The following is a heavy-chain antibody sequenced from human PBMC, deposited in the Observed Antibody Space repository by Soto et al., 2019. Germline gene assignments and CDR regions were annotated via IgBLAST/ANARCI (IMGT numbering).Heavy chain of an antibody. V-gene: IGHV3-23*01. CDR2: ISASGAGT. Sequence: PGGSLRLSCAASEFTFSNYVITWVRQAPGKGLEWVSAISASGAGTYYADSVKGRFTISRDNSKNTVFLQVNRMGAEDTAMYYCVPTPAAATLHYWGPGTMVTV. D-gene: IGHD6-13*01. CDR3: VPTPAAATLHY. J-gene: IGHJ4*02. CDR1: EFTFSNYV.